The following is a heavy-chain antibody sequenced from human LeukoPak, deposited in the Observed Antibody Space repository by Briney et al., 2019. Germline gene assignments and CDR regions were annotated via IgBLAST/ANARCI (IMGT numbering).Heavy chain of an antibody. CDR1: GYSISSGYY. V-gene: IGHV4-38-2*01. D-gene: IGHD3-9*01. CDR3: ASLSY. CDR2: IYHGGTI. Sequence: PSETLSLTCAVSGYSISSGYYWDYVRQPPGKGLEWIGTIYHGGTIYYNPSLKSRVTISVDTSKNQFSLKLSSVTAADTAVYYCASLSYWGQGTLVTVSS. J-gene: IGHJ4*02.